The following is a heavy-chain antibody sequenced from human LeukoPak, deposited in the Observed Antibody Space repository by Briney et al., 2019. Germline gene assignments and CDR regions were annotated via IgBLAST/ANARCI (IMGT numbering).Heavy chain of an antibody. CDR3: ARTRPQYCSGGSCYHSYNWFDP. V-gene: IGHV1-46*01. CDR1: GYTFTSYY. J-gene: IGHJ5*02. Sequence: ASVEVSCKASGYTFTSYYMHWVRQAPGQGLEWMGINNPSGGSTSYAQKFQGRVTMTRDTSTSTVCMELSSLRSEDTAVYYCARTRPQYCSGGSCYHSYNWFDPWGQGTLVTVSS. CDR2: NNPSGGST. D-gene: IGHD2-15*01.